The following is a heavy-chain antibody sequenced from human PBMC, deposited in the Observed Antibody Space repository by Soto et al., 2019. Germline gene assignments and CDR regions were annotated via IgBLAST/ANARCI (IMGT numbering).Heavy chain of an antibody. Sequence: QVQLQESGPGLVKPSQTLSLTCTASGGSISSGGYYWSWIRQHPGKGLEWIGYIYYSGSTYYNPSLKSRVTISVDTSKNQFSLKLSSVTAADTAVYYCARDRGVRGVINPNWFDPWGQGTLVTVSS. D-gene: IGHD3-10*01. CDR1: GGSISSGGYY. CDR2: IYYSGST. J-gene: IGHJ5*02. CDR3: ARDRGVRGVINPNWFDP. V-gene: IGHV4-31*03.